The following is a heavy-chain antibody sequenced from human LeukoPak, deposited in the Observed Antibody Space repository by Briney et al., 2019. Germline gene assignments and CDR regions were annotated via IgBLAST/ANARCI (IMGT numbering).Heavy chain of an antibody. CDR2: ISYDGSNK. D-gene: IGHD3-22*01. CDR3: AKDSYYYDSSGYYEGPGVFDY. J-gene: IGHJ4*02. V-gene: IGHV3-30*18. CDR1: GFTFSSYG. Sequence: GRSLRLSCAASGFTFSSYGMHWVRQAPGKGLEWVAVISYDGSNKYYADSVKGRFTISRDNSKNTLYLQMNSLRAEDTAVYYCAKDSYYYDSSGYYEGPGVFDYWGQGTLVTVSS.